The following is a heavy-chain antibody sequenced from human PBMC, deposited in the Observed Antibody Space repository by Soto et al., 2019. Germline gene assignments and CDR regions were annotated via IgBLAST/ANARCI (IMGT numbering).Heavy chain of an antibody. J-gene: IGHJ3*01. Sequence: ASVKVSCKASGYTFTSYYLHWARQAPGQGLEWMGIINPSDSTTTYAQKFQGRVTVTRDTSTSTVYMELTSLRSEGTAIYYCARSFRRYDAFDFWGQGTVVT. CDR2: INPSDSTT. CDR3: ARSFRRYDAFDF. CDR1: GYTFTSYY. D-gene: IGHD3-10*01. V-gene: IGHV1-46*01.